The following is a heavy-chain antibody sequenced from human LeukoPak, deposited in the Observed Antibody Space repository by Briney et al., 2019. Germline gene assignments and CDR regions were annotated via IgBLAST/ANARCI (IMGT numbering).Heavy chain of an antibody. Sequence: GGSLRLSCAVSGFTFSNAWMSWVRQAPGKGLEWVAVISYDGSSKYYADSVKGRFTISRDNSKNTLYLQMNSLRAEDTAVYYCARARSSYGYGDAFDIWGQGTMVTVSS. J-gene: IGHJ3*02. V-gene: IGHV3-30*03. CDR3: ARARSSYGYGDAFDI. D-gene: IGHD5-18*01. CDR2: ISYDGSSK. CDR1: GFTFSNAW.